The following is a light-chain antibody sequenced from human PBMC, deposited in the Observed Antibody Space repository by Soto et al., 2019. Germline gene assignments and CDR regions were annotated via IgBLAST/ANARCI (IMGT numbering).Light chain of an antibody. Sequence: VVLTLSSGPLPLSQGKRATLACRASQSISSTYLAWYQQQRGQAPRLLIYGASSRATGIPDRFSGSASGTDFTLTISRLEAEEFALDYCRQDEGCLRFGCGTKVDIK. CDR3: RQDEGCLR. CDR1: QSISSTY. CDR2: GAS. J-gene: IGKJ4*02. V-gene: IGKV3-20*01.